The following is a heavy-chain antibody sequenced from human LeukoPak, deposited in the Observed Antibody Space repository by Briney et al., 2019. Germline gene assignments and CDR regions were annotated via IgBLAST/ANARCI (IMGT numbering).Heavy chain of an antibody. CDR3: ARAHTTGAYCGGDCYASIF. D-gene: IGHD2-21*01. CDR1: GFTFSDYY. V-gene: IGHV3-11*04. CDR2: ISSSGSTI. Sequence: GGSLRLSCAASGFTFSDYYMSWIRQAPGKGLEWVSYISSSGSTIYYADSVKGRFTISRDNAKNSLYLQMNSLRAEDTAVYYCARAHTTGAYCGGDCYASIFWGQGTLVTVSS. J-gene: IGHJ4*02.